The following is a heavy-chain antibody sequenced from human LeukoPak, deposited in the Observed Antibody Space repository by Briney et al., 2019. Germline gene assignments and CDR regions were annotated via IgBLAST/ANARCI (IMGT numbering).Heavy chain of an antibody. CDR1: GGSFSDYY. Sequence: SETLSLTCAVYGGSFSDYYWSWIRQPPGKGLEWIGEINHSGSTNYNPSLKSRVTISVDTSKTQFSLKLSPVTAADTAVYYYARASRFLVRYYMDVWGKGTTVTVSS. J-gene: IGHJ6*03. CDR2: INHSGST. D-gene: IGHD3-3*01. V-gene: IGHV4-34*01. CDR3: ARASRFLVRYYMDV.